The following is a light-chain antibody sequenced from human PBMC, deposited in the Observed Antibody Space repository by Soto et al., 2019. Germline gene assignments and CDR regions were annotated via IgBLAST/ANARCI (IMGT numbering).Light chain of an antibody. CDR2: EVS. CDR3: ISYTSSSLYV. Sequence: LTQPASVSGSPGQSITISCTGTSSDVGAYNYVSWYQQHPGKAPKVMIFEVSHRPSGVSNRFSGSKSGNTASLTISGLQAEDEADYYCISYTSSSLYVFGTGTKLTVL. J-gene: IGLJ1*01. CDR1: SSDVGAYNY. V-gene: IGLV2-14*01.